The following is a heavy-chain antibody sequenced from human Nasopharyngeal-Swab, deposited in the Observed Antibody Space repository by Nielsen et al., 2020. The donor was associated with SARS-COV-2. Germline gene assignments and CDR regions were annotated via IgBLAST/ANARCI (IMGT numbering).Heavy chain of an antibody. CDR2: MNPNSGNT. CDR3: ARGELELYYYYGMDV. D-gene: IGHD1-7*01. Sequence: ASVKVSCKAYGYTFISYDINWVRQATGQGLEWMGWMNPNSGNTGYAQKFQGRVTMTRNTSISTAYMELSSLRSEDTAVYYCARGELELYYYYGMDVWGQGTTVTVSS. CDR1: GYTFISYD. V-gene: IGHV1-8*01. J-gene: IGHJ6*02.